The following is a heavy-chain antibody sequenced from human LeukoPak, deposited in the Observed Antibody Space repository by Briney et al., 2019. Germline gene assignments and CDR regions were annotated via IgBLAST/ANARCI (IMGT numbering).Heavy chain of an antibody. CDR3: ARSIAARSFDY. Sequence: ASVKVSCKASGYTFTTYAMNWVRQAPGQGLEWMGWISTNTGNPTYAQDFTGRFVFSLDTSVSTAYLQISSLKAEDTAVYYCARSIAARSFDYWGQGTLLTVSS. D-gene: IGHD6-6*01. CDR2: ISTNTGNP. V-gene: IGHV7-4-1*02. J-gene: IGHJ4*02. CDR1: GYTFTTYA.